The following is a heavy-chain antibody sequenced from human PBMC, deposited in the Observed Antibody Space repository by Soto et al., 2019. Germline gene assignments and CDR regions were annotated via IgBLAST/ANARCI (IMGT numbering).Heavy chain of an antibody. CDR3: TTDALRFLEWLSY. CDR1: GLTFSKAW. V-gene: IGHV3-15*01. J-gene: IGHJ4*02. D-gene: IGHD3-3*01. Sequence: EVQLVESGGGLVKPGGSLRLSCAASGLTFSKAWMSWVRQAPGKGLEWVGRIKSKTDGGTTDYAAHVKGRFTITRDDSKNTLYLQMNSLKTEDTAVYYCTTDALRFLEWLSYWGQGTLVTVSS. CDR2: IKSKTDGGTT.